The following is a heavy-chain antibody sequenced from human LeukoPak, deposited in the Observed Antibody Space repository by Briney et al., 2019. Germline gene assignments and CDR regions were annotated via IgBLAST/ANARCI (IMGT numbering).Heavy chain of an antibody. V-gene: IGHV1-18*01. Sequence: GASVKVSCKASGYTFTSYGISWVRQAPGQGLEWMGWISAYNGNTNYAQKLQGRVTMTTDTSTSTAYMELRSLRSDDTAVYYCATDYDFWSGYPQEYYFDYWGQGTLVTVSS. CDR3: ATDYDFWSGYPQEYYFDY. CDR2: ISAYNGNT. D-gene: IGHD3-3*01. J-gene: IGHJ4*02. CDR1: GYTFTSYG.